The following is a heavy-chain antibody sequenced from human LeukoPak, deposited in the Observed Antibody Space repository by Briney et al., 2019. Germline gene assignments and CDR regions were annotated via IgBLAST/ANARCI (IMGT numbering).Heavy chain of an antibody. J-gene: IGHJ6*02. V-gene: IGHV5-51*01. Sequence: GESLKISCKGSGYSFTSYWIGWVRQMPGKGLEWMGIIYPGDSDTRCSPSFQGQVTISADKSISTAYLQWSSLKASDTAMYYCATAMVRGVMHDYYYYGMDVWGQGTTVTVSS. CDR2: IYPGDSDT. CDR1: GYSFTSYW. CDR3: ATAMVRGVMHDYYYYGMDV. D-gene: IGHD3-10*01.